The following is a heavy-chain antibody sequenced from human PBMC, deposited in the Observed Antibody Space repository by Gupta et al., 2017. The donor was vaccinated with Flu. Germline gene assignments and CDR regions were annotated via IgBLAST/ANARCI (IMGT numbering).Heavy chain of an antibody. CDR1: GYSFTKYY. D-gene: IGHD3-10*01. CDR2: INPSGGGT. CDR3: TFGEAYDY. Sequence: QSGAEVKKPGASVKLSCKTAGYSFTKYYIHWVRQAPGQGLEWMGFINPSGGGTSYAQKFQGRVTMTKDTSASTLYMELSSLRSDDTALYYCTFGEAYDYWGHGTLVTVST. J-gene: IGHJ4*01. V-gene: IGHV1-46*01.